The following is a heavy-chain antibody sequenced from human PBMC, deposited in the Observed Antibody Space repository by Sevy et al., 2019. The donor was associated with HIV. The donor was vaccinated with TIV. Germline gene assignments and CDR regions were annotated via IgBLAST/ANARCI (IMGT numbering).Heavy chain of an antibody. V-gene: IGHV1-2*02. Sequence: ASVKVSCKASGYTFTGYYMHWVRQAPGQGLEWMGWINPNSGGTNYAQKFQGTVTMTRDTSISTAYMELSRLRSDDTAVYYCARANNSGYVLGWFDPWGQGTLVTVSS. CDR1: GYTFTGYY. J-gene: IGHJ5*02. D-gene: IGHD5-12*01. CDR2: INPNSGGT. CDR3: ARANNSGYVLGWFDP.